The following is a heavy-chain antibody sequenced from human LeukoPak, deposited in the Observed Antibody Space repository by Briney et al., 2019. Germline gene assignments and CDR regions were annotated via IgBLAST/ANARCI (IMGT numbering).Heavy chain of an antibody. J-gene: IGHJ4*02. V-gene: IGHV3-20*04. CDR3: ARDSWIQLWSSAQDY. CDR2: INWNGAST. Sequence: GGSLRLSCAASGFTFSSYSMNWVRQAPGKGLEWVSGINWNGASTGYTDSVKGRFTISRDNAKNSLYLQMNSLRAEDTALYYCARDSWIQLWSSAQDYWGQGTLVTVSS. D-gene: IGHD5-18*01. CDR1: GFTFSSYS.